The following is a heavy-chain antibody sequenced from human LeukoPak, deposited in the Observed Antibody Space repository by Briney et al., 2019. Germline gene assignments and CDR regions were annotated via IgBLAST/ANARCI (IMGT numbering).Heavy chain of an antibody. CDR3: ARDRWIDY. J-gene: IGHJ4*02. CDR1: GITFSNYW. V-gene: IGHV3-7*01. Sequence: PGGSLRLSCATSGITFSNYWMTWVRQAPGKGLEWVANINGDGSDRNYVDSVKGRFTISRDNAKSSLYLHMNSLRAEDTAIYYCARDRWIDYWGQGTLVTVSS. D-gene: IGHD3-16*02. CDR2: INGDGSDR.